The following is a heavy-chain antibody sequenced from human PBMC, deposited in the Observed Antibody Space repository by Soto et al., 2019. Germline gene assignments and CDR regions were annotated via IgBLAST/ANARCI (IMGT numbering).Heavy chain of an antibody. Sequence: GGSLRLSCAASGFTFSSYAMSWVRQAPGKGLEWVAVISYDGTNKYYAADSVKGRFTISRDNSKNTLYLQMNSLRAEDTAVYYCAKSQPGFTYGEVVDYWGQGTLVTVYS. J-gene: IGHJ4*02. CDR3: AKSQPGFTYGEVVDY. D-gene: IGHD1-1*01. V-gene: IGHV3-30-3*02. CDR2: ISYDGTNK. CDR1: GFTFSSYA.